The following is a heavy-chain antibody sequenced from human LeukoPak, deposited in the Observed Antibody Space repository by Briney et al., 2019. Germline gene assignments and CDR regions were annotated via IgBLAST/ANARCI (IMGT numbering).Heavy chain of an antibody. CDR3: GRDDYDSSGYYYESWFDP. V-gene: IGHV4-61*02. Sequence: SQTLSLTCTVSGGSISSGSYYWSWIRQPAGKGLEWIGRIYTSGSTNYNPSLKSRVTISVDTSKNRFSLKLSSVTAADTAVYYCGRDDYDSSGYYYESWFDPWGQGTLVTVSS. CDR1: GGSISSGSYY. D-gene: IGHD3-22*01. CDR2: IYTSGST. J-gene: IGHJ5*02.